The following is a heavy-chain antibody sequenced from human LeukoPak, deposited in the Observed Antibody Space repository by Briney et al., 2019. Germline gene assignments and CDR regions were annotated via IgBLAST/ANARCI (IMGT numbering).Heavy chain of an antibody. CDR2: IWYDGSNK. CDR1: GFTFSSYG. CDR3: ARDSHPRDYYYYYGMGV. J-gene: IGHJ6*02. V-gene: IGHV3-33*01. Sequence: GGSLRLSCAASGFTFSSYGMHWVRQAPGKGLEWVAVIWYDGSNKYYADSVKGRFTISRDNSKNTLYLQMNSLRAEDTAVYYCARDSHPRDYYYYYGMGVWGQGTTVTVSS.